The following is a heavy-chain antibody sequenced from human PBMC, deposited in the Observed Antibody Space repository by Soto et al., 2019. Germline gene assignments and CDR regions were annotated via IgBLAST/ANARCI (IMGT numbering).Heavy chain of an antibody. CDR3: ARGRYYYDSSGYQSYYYGMDV. J-gene: IGHJ6*02. CDR2: ISSSGSTI. D-gene: IGHD3-22*01. Sequence: PGGSLRLSCAASGFTFSDYYMSWIRQAPGKGLEWVSYISSSGSTIYYADSVKGRFTISRDNAKNSLYLQMNSLRAEDTAVYYCARGRYYYDSSGYQSYYYGMDVWGQGTTVTVSS. CDR1: GFTFSDYY. V-gene: IGHV3-11*01.